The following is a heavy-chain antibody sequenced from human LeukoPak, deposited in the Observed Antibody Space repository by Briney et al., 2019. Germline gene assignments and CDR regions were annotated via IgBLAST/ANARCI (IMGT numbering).Heavy chain of an antibody. D-gene: IGHD5-18*01. J-gene: IGHJ4*02. CDR2: IYTSGST. Sequence: SQTLSLTCTVSGGSISSGSYYWSWIRQPAGKGLEWIGRIYTSGSTNYNPSLKSRVTISVDTSKNQFSLKLSSVTAADTAVYYCARQDPGYSYGWYFDYWGQGTLVTVSP. CDR1: GGSISSGSYY. V-gene: IGHV4-61*02. CDR3: ARQDPGYSYGWYFDY.